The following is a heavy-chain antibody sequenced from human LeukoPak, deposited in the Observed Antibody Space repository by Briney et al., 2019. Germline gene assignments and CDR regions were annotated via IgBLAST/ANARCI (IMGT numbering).Heavy chain of an antibody. D-gene: IGHD6-6*01. V-gene: IGHV4-59*01. Sequence: SETLSLTCTVSGASISSYYWSWIRQPPGKGLEWIEYIYYTGSTNYNPSLKSRVTISVDTSKNQFSLKLSSVTAADTAVYCCARGSTGSSVDPWGQGTLVTVSS. J-gene: IGHJ5*02. CDR2: IYYTGST. CDR1: GASISSYY. CDR3: ARGSTGSSVDP.